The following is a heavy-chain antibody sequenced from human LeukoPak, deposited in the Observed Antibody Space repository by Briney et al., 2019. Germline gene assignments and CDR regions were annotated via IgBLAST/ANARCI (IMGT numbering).Heavy chain of an antibody. CDR3: AGTVTTRDYFDY. J-gene: IGHJ4*02. D-gene: IGHD4-17*01. CDR2: ISYDGSNK. Sequence: GGSLRLSCAASGFTFSSYAMHWVRQAPGKGLEWVAVISYDGSNKYYADSVKGRFTISRDNSKNTLYLQVNSLRAEDTAVYYCAGTVTTRDYFDYWGQGTLVTVSS. CDR1: GFTFSSYA. V-gene: IGHV3-30*04.